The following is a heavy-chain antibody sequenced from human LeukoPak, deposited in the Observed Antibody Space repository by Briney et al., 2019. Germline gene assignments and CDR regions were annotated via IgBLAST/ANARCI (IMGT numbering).Heavy chain of an antibody. V-gene: IGHV1-69*04. CDR2: IIPILGIA. J-gene: IGHJ1*01. CDR1: GGTFSSYA. D-gene: IGHD6-13*01. Sequence: SVKVSCKPSGGTFSSYAIRWVRPAPGQGLEWMGRIIPILGIANYAQKFQGRVTITADKSTSTAYLELSSLRSDDTAVYYCARNTYSSNWYMVYWGQGTLVTVSS. CDR3: ARNTYSSNWYMVY.